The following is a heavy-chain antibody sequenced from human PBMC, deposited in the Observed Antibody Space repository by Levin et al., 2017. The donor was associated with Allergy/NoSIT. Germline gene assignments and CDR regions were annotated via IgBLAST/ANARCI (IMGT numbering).Heavy chain of an antibody. CDR3: ARENDISGWYYFDH. J-gene: IGHJ4*02. CDR2: ISGNGDST. V-gene: IGHV3-64*01. CDR1: GFTFSSFA. D-gene: IGHD6-19*01. Sequence: PGGSLRLSCAASGFTFSSFAMYWVRQAPGKGLEYVSAISGNGDSTYYANSVKGRFTISRDNSRNTLYLQMGSLRAEDMAVYYCARENDISGWYYFDHWAREPWSPSPQ.